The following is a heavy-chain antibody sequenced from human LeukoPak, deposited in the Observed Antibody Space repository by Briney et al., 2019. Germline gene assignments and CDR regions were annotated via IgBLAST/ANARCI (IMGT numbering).Heavy chain of an antibody. CDR2: IHYSGST. V-gene: IGHV4-59*12. Sequence: SETLSLTCTVSGGSISTYYWSWIRQPPGKGLEWIGYIHYSGSTNYNPSLKSRVTISLDTSKNQFSLKLSSVTAADTAVYYCARDPVELWFGELLREYYFDYWGQGTLVTVSS. D-gene: IGHD3-10*01. J-gene: IGHJ4*02. CDR3: ARDPVELWFGELLREYYFDY. CDR1: GGSISTYY.